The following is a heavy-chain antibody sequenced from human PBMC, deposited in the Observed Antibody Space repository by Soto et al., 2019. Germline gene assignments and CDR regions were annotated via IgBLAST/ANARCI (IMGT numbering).Heavy chain of an antibody. CDR2: IIPIFGTA. CDR1: GGTFSTYA. CDR3: ARDAEVTSTGPSFFYGMDV. D-gene: IGHD2-2*01. Sequence: QVQLVQSGAEGKKPGSSVKVSCKASGGTFSTYAINWVRQAPGQGLEWMGVIIPIFGTADYAQTFQGRVTITADASTNTVYMEMSSLKSEDTAVYYCARDAEVTSTGPSFFYGMDVWGQGTTVIVSS. J-gene: IGHJ6*02. V-gene: IGHV1-69*01.